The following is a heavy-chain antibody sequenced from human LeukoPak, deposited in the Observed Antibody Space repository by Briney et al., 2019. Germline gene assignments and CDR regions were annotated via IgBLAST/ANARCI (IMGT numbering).Heavy chain of an antibody. CDR1: GGTFSSYA. CDR2: ISAYNGNT. Sequence: ASVKVSCKASGGTFSSYAISWVRQAPGQGLEWMGWISAYNGNTNYAQKLQGRVTMTTDTSTSTAYMELRSLRSDDTAVYYCARVDAAYWFDPWGQGTLVTVSS. V-gene: IGHV1-18*01. CDR3: ARVDAAYWFDP. D-gene: IGHD5-18*01. J-gene: IGHJ5*02.